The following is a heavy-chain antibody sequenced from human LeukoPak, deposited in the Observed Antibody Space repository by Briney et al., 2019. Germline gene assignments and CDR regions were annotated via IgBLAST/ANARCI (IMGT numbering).Heavy chain of an antibody. CDR3: ARVAHYYDSSGYYGY. V-gene: IGHV1-69*13. Sequence: GASVKVSCKASGGTFSSYAISWVRQAPGQGLEWMGGIIPIFGTANYAQKFQGRVTITADEPTSTAYMELSSLRSEDTAVYYCARVAHYYDSSGYYGYWGQGTLVTVSS. D-gene: IGHD3-22*01. CDR1: GGTFSSYA. CDR2: IIPIFGTA. J-gene: IGHJ4*02.